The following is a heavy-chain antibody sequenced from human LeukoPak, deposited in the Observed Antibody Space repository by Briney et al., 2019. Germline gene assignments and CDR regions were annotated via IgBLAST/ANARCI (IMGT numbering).Heavy chain of an antibody. J-gene: IGHJ4*02. CDR1: GYTFPDYG. V-gene: IGHV1-18*01. Sequence: ASVRVSWKASGYTFPDYGISWLRQAPGQGLEWVGWISGYNGHTNYAQKFQGRVTMTTDTSTSTVCMELRTLRSDDTAVYYCARDQNIAGRPDYWGRGTLVTVSS. D-gene: IGHD6-6*01. CDR2: ISGYNGHT. CDR3: ARDQNIAGRPDY.